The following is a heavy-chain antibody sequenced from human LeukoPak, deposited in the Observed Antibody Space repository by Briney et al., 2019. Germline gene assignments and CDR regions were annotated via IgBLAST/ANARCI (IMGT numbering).Heavy chain of an antibody. V-gene: IGHV3-23*01. CDR2: ISSSGDNK. J-gene: IGHJ4*02. D-gene: IGHD2-2*01. Sequence: PGESLRLSCVASGFIFSSFGMNWVRQAPGKGLEWVSTISSSGDNKNHADSVRGRFTISRDNSKNTLYLQMNSLRAEDTALYYCAKGYQVVPDYWGRRTLVTVSS. CDR1: GFIFSSFG. CDR3: AKGYQVVPDY.